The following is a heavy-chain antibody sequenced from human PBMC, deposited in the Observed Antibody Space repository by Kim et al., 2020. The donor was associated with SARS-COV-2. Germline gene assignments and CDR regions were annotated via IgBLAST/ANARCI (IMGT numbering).Heavy chain of an antibody. CDR3: ARLWFGEFYFHY. J-gene: IGHJ4*02. D-gene: IGHD3-10*01. CDR2: IYYSGST. CDR1: GGSISSYY. Sequence: SETLSLTCTVSGGSISSYYWSWIRQPPGKGLEWIGYIYYSGSTNYNPSLKSRVTISVDTSKNQFSLKLSSVTAADTAVYYCARLWFGEFYFHYWGQGTLVTVSS. V-gene: IGHV4-59*08.